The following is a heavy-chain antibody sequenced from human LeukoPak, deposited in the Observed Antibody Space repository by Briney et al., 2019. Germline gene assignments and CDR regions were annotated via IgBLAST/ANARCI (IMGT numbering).Heavy chain of an antibody. CDR1: GFTFSSYA. CDR2: ISGSGGST. D-gene: IGHD3-9*01. CDR3: ARGAHYDILTGWE. Sequence: GGSLRLSCAASGFTFSSYAMSWVRQAPGKGLEWVSAISGSGGSTYYADSVKGRFTISRDNAKNSLYLQMNSLRAEDTAVYYCARGAHYDILTGWEWGQGTLVTVSS. V-gene: IGHV3-23*01. J-gene: IGHJ4*02.